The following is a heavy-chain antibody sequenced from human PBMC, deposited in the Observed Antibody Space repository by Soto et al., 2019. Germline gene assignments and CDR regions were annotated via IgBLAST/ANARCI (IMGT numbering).Heavy chain of an antibody. D-gene: IGHD1-26*01. J-gene: IGHJ4*02. V-gene: IGHV3-30*03. Sequence: QVQLVESGGGVVQPGRSPRLSCAASGFNFRTYGMHWVRQAPGKGLEWVAFISYDGSGEYYADSVKGRFTVYRDNSKNTLYLQMIGLRLEDTAVYYCATGGGQWELRFDYWGQGTLVTVSS. CDR1: GFNFRTYG. CDR3: ATGGGQWELRFDY. CDR2: ISYDGSGE.